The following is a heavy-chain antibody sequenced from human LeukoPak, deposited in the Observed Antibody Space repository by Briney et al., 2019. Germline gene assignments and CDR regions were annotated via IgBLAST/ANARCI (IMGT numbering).Heavy chain of an antibody. J-gene: IGHJ4*02. CDR3: ARHSGRSSYFDY. Sequence: SETPSLTCAVSGYSISSGYNWGCIRQPPGKGLEGIGSFYRGGSTYYTPSIKSRGTIPVDTSKNQLSLKVSSVTAADAAMYYCARHSGRSSYFDYWGQGTLVTVSS. CDR1: GYSISSGYN. CDR2: FYRGGST. D-gene: IGHD6-6*01. V-gene: IGHV4-38-2*01.